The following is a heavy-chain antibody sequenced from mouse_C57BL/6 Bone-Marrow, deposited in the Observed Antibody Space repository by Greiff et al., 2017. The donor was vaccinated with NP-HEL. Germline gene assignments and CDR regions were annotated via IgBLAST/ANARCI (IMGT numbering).Heavy chain of an antibody. CDR2: INPNNGGT. Sequence: VQLQQSGPELVKPGASVTMSCTASGYTFTDYNMHWVKQSHGKSLEWIGYINPNNGGTSYNQKFKGKATLTVNKSSSTAYMELRSLTSEDSAVYYCASGWLLRGYWGQGTTLTVSS. CDR3: ASGWLLRGY. V-gene: IGHV1-22*01. J-gene: IGHJ2*01. D-gene: IGHD2-3*01. CDR1: GYTFTDYN.